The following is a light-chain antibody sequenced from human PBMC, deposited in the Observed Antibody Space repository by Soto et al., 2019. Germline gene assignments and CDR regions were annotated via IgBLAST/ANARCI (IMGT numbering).Light chain of an antibody. CDR1: SSDVGDYNY. J-gene: IGLJ3*02. V-gene: IGLV2-14*01. CDR2: EVN. CDR3: ISSTSTGTRV. Sequence: QSALTQPASVSGSPGQSITISCTGTSSDVGDYNYVSWYQQHPGKVPKLMIYEVNNRPSGVSNRFSGSKSGNTASLTISGLQAEDEADYYCISSTSTGTRVFGGGTKLTVL.